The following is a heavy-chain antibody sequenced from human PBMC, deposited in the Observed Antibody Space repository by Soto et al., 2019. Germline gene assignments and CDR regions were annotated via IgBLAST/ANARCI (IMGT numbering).Heavy chain of an antibody. CDR2: IYPGDPDT. CDR1: GYSFTSYW. Sequence: GESLKISCKGSGYSFTSYWIGWVRQMPGKGLEWMGIIYPGDPDTRYSPSFQGQVTISADKSISTAYLQWSSLKASDTAMYYCATSLRPHYDILTGYYNEPQVDYWGQGTLVTVSS. D-gene: IGHD3-9*01. CDR3: ATSLRPHYDILTGYYNEPQVDY. V-gene: IGHV5-51*01. J-gene: IGHJ4*02.